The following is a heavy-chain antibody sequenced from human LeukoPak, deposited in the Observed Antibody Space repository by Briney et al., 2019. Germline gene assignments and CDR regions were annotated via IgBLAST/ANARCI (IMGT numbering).Heavy chain of an antibody. D-gene: IGHD2-15*01. Sequence: GGSLRLSCAASGFTFSSYGMHWVRQAPGKGLEWVAVISYDGSNKYYADSVKGRFTISRDNSKNTLYLQMNSLRAEDTAVYYCAKDRWGCSGGSCYAYYYYGMDVWGQGTTVTVPS. J-gene: IGHJ6*02. V-gene: IGHV3-30*18. CDR2: ISYDGSNK. CDR3: AKDRWGCSGGSCYAYYYYGMDV. CDR1: GFTFSSYG.